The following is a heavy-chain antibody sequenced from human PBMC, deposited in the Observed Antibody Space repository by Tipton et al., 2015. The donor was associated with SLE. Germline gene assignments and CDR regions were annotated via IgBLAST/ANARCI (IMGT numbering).Heavy chain of an antibody. D-gene: IGHD1-26*01. J-gene: IGHJ6*02. CDR1: GFTFSSYS. CDR3: ARGSGIEGYYYGMDV. Sequence: SLRLSWAASGFTFSSYSMNWVRQAPGKGLEWVSSISSSSSYIYYADSVKGRFTISRDNAKNSLYLQMNSLRAEDTAVYYCARGSGIEGYYYGMDVWGQGTTVTVSS. CDR2: ISSSSSYI. V-gene: IGHV3-21*01.